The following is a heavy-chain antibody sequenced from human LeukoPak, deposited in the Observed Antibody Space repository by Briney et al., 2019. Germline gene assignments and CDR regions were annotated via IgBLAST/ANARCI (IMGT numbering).Heavy chain of an antibody. D-gene: IGHD6-19*01. V-gene: IGHV4-31*03. J-gene: IGHJ3*02. CDR2: IFYSGTT. Sequence: SETLSLTCTVSGGSISSGGYYWSWIRQHPGKGLEFIGYIFYSGTTYYNPSLKSRVSISLDTSLNQFSLKVICVTAADTAVYYCARDPRSGRLAFDIWGQGTMVTVSS. CDR3: ARDPRSGRLAFDI. CDR1: GGSISSGGYY.